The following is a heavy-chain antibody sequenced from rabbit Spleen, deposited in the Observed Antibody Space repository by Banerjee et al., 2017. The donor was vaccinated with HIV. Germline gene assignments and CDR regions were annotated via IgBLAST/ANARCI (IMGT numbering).Heavy chain of an antibody. J-gene: IGHJ4*01. V-gene: IGHV1S40*01. CDR3: ARDLVSVIGWNFNL. CDR2: IYAGSSGNT. Sequence: QSLEESGGDLVKPGASLTLTCTASGFSFSSNDYMCWVRQAPGKGLEWIGCIYAGSSGNTYFANWAKGRVTISKTSSPTVTLQMTSLTAADTATYFCARDLVSVIGWNFNLWGPGTLVTVS. CDR1: GFSFSSNDY. D-gene: IGHD1-1*01.